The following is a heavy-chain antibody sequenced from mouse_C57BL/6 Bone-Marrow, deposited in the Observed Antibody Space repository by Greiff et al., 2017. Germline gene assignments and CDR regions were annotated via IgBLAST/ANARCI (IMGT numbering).Heavy chain of an antibody. CDR2: IDPSDSYT. D-gene: IGHD3-2*02. Sequence: VQLQQPGAELVMPGASVKLSCKASGYTFTSYWMHWVKQRPGQGLEWIGEIDPSDSYTNYNQKFKGKSTLTVDKSSSTAYRQLSSLTSEDSAVYYCARESRQLRPYYFDYWGQGTTLTVSS. V-gene: IGHV1-69*01. CDR3: ARESRQLRPYYFDY. CDR1: GYTFTSYW. J-gene: IGHJ2*01.